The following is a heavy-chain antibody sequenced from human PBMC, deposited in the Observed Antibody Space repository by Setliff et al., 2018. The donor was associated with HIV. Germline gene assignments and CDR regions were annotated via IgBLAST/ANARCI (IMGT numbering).Heavy chain of an antibody. Sequence: ASVKVSCKASGYTFTTYNITWVRQAPGQGLEWMGWISAYNGNTNYAQKLQGRVTMTTDTSTSTAYMELRSLRSEDTAVYYCARDSRDIVVVIAPEPEPYYYYGMDVWGEGTTVTVSS. D-gene: IGHD2-15*01. CDR2: ISAYNGNT. J-gene: IGHJ6*04. CDR1: GYTFTTYN. CDR3: ARDSRDIVVVIAPEPEPYYYYGMDV. V-gene: IGHV1-18*01.